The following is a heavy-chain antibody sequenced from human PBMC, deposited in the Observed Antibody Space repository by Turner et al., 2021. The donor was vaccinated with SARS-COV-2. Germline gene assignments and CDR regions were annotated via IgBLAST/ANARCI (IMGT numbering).Heavy chain of an antibody. V-gene: IGHV3-30*18. D-gene: IGHD6-19*01. J-gene: IGHJ4*02. CDR3: AKGGGSGLLNFDY. Sequence: VQLVESGGGVVQPGRSLRLSCAASGFTFSSYGMHWVRQAPGKGLEWVAVISYDGSNKYYADSVKGRFTISRDNSKNTLYVQMNSLRAEDTAVYYCAKGGGSGLLNFDYWGQGTLVTVSS. CDR1: GFTFSSYG. CDR2: ISYDGSNK.